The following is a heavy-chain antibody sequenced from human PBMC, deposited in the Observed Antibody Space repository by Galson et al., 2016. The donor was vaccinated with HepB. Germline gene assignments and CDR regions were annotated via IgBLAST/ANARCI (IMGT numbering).Heavy chain of an antibody. J-gene: IGHJ4*02. CDR1: GSSFMTYW. Sequence: QSGAEVKKPGESLRISCKASGSSFMTYWIGWVRQMPGKGLEWMGIIYPGDSDARYRASFQGQVTISVENSISTAYLQWSSLKTSDTATYYCARHRGVNGGELQYWGQGTLVTVSS. V-gene: IGHV5-51*01. D-gene: IGHD3-10*01. CDR3: ARHRGVNGGELQY. CDR2: IYPGDSDA.